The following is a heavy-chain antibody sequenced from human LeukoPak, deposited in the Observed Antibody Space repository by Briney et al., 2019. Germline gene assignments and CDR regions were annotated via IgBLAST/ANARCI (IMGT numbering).Heavy chain of an antibody. Sequence: GGSLRLSCAASGFTFSSYAMSWVRQAPGEGLEWVSAISGSGGSTYYADSVKGRFTISRDNSKNTLYLQMNSLRAEDTAVYYCAKGHTYYDFWSGYSPTSYFDYWGQGTLVTVSS. J-gene: IGHJ4*02. CDR1: GFTFSSYA. D-gene: IGHD3-3*01. CDR3: AKGHTYYDFWSGYSPTSYFDY. V-gene: IGHV3-23*01. CDR2: ISGSGGST.